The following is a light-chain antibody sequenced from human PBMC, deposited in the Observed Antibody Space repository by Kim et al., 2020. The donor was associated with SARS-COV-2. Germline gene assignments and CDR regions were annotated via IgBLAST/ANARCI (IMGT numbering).Light chain of an antibody. Sequence: EIVMTQSPATLSVSPGERATLSCRASQSVNNNLAWYQQKPGQAPRLLIYGASTRATGIPATFSGSGSGTEFTLTISSLQSEDFAVYYCQQYNNWPPLTFGGGTKVDIK. CDR1: QSVNNN. V-gene: IGKV3D-15*01. CDR3: QQYNNWPPLT. CDR2: GAS. J-gene: IGKJ4*01.